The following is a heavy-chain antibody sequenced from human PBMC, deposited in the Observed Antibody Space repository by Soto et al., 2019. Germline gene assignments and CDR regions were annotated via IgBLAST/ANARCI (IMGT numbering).Heavy chain of an antibody. Sequence: QVQLQESRPGVVKPSQTLFLTCTVSGGSFSSGDYYWSWVRQPPGKRPEWIGYIYYTGSTFNNLSLKTRVSISIDTSKTQFSLKLSSVTAADTAVYYCARIHFGDEPSYYYYGMDVWGQGTTVTVSS. V-gene: IGHV4-30-4*01. CDR1: GGSFSSGDYY. CDR3: ARIHFGDEPSYYYYGMDV. CDR2: IYYTGST. J-gene: IGHJ6*02. D-gene: IGHD4-17*01.